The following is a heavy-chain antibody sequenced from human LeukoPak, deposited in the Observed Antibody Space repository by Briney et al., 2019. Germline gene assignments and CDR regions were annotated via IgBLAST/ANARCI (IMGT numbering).Heavy chain of an antibody. CDR2: IYHSGST. Sequence: SETLSLTCTVSGYSISSGYYWGWIRQPPGKGLEWIGSIYHSGSTYYNPSLKSRVTISVDTSKNQFSLKLSSVTAADTAVYYCARRDHDSSGYLHWFDPWGQGTLVTVSS. CDR1: GYSISSGYY. CDR3: ARRDHDSSGYLHWFDP. V-gene: IGHV4-38-2*02. J-gene: IGHJ5*02. D-gene: IGHD3-22*01.